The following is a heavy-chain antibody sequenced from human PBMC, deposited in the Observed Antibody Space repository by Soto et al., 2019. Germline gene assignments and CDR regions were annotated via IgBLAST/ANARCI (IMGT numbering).Heavy chain of an antibody. CDR2: VNAGNGNT. J-gene: IGHJ6*02. V-gene: IGHV1-3*01. Sequence: GASVKVSCKASGYTFTSYAMHWVRQAPGQRLEWMGWVNAGNGNTKYSQKFQGRVTITRDTSASTAYMELSSLRSEGTAVYYCARIAVAKLVSRPSYGMDVWGQGTTVTVSS. CDR1: GYTFTSYA. CDR3: ARIAVAKLVSRPSYGMDV. D-gene: IGHD6-19*01.